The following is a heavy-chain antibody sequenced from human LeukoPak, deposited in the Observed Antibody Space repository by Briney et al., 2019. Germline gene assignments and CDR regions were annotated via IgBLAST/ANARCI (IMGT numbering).Heavy chain of an antibody. V-gene: IGHV3-64D*06. CDR1: GFTFRNYV. CDR3: VGPPATFDV. J-gene: IGHJ3*01. CDR2: ISGDGDNT. Sequence: PXGSLRLSCLASGFTFRNYVMHWVRQAPGKGPEYISGISGDGDNTYYADSVKGRFTLSRDNSQNTLYIQMSSLRTEDTAVYYCVGPPATFDVWGQGTMVIVSS.